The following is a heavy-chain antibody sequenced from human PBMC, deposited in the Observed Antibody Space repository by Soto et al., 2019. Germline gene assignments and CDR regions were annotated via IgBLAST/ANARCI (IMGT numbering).Heavy chain of an antibody. Sequence: EVPLVASGGGLVKPGGSLRLSCAASGFTVSSHSMNVVRQAPGKGLEWVSSITSSGVHEYYAASLKGRFTISRDNAKNSMYLHMDSLRAEDTAVYYCARASFLDYWGQGNLVTVSS. CDR1: GFTVSSHS. CDR2: ITSSGVHE. J-gene: IGHJ4*02. V-gene: IGHV3-21*01. CDR3: ARASFLDY. D-gene: IGHD2-21*01.